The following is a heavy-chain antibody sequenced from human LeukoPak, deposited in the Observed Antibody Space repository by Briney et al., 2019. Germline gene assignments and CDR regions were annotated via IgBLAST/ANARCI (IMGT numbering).Heavy chain of an antibody. Sequence: GGSLRLSCAASGFTFSSYSMNWVRQAPGKGLEWVSSISSSSSYIYYADSVKGRFTISRDNAKNSLYLQMNSLRAEDTAVYYCARNLRYCSSTSCPIDAFDIWGQGTMVTVSS. CDR3: ARNLRYCSSTSCPIDAFDI. V-gene: IGHV3-21*01. D-gene: IGHD2-2*01. CDR2: ISSSSSYI. J-gene: IGHJ3*02. CDR1: GFTFSSYS.